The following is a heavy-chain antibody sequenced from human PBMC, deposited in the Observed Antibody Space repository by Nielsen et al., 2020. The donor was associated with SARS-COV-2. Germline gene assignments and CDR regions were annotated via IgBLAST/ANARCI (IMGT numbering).Heavy chain of an antibody. CDR1: GGSFSGYY. J-gene: IGHJ5*02. V-gene: IGHV4-34*01. CDR2: INHSGST. Sequence: GSLRLSCAVYGGSFSGYYWSWIRQPPGKGLEWIGEINHSGSTNYNPSLKSRVTISVDTSKNQFSLKLSSVTAADTAVYYCARQPVLRYFDWSFDPWGQGTLVTVSS. CDR3: ARQPVLRYFDWSFDP. D-gene: IGHD3-9*01.